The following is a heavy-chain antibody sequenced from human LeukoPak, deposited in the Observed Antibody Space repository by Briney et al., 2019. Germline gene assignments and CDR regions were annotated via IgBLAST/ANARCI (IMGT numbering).Heavy chain of an antibody. CDR1: GYTFTSYG. J-gene: IGHJ6*03. V-gene: IGHV1-18*01. CDR2: ISAYNGNT. D-gene: IGHD3-22*01. CDR3: ARDLFGVVASYYMDV. Sequence: ASLKVSFKASGYTFTSYGISWVGQAPAQGLEWMGWISAYNGNTHYAQKLQGRVTMTTDTYTSTAYMELRSLRSDDTAVYFCARDLFGVVASYYMDVWGKGTTVTVSS.